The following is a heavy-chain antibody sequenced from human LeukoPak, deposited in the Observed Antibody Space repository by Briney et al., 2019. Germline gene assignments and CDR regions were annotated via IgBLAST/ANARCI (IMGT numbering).Heavy chain of an antibody. CDR2: IWYDGSNK. J-gene: IGHJ4*01. V-gene: IGHV3-33*01. Sequence: GGSLRLSCAASGFAFSSYGMHWVRQAPGKGLEWVAVIWYDGSNKYYADSVKGRFTISRDNSKNTLYLQMNSLRAEDTAVYYCARESYYDSSAIDYWGQEPWSPSPQ. CDR1: GFAFSSYG. CDR3: ARESYYDSSAIDY. D-gene: IGHD3-22*01.